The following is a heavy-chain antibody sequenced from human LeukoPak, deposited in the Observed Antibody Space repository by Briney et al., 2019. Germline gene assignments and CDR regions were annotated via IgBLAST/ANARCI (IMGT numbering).Heavy chain of an antibody. CDR1: GFTFSSYA. D-gene: IGHD2/OR15-2a*01. Sequence: GGSLRLSCAASGFTFSSYAMSWVRQAPGKGLEWGSAISGSGGSTYYAGSVKGRFTISRDNSKNTLYLQMNSLRAEDTAVYYCAASEYSSDFDYWGQGTLVTVSS. CDR2: ISGSGGST. V-gene: IGHV3-23*01. CDR3: AASEYSSDFDY. J-gene: IGHJ4*02.